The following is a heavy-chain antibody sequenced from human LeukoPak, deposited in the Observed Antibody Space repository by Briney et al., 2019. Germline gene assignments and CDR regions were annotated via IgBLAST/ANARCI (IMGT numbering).Heavy chain of an antibody. Sequence: GGSLRLSCIASGFSFSSYWMTWVRQAPGKGLEWLANIKQDGGEKYYVDSVKGRFTISRDNAENSLSLQMNSLRAEDTALYYCARDVDANYWGQGTLVTVSS. CDR3: ARDVDANY. CDR2: IKQDGGEK. V-gene: IGHV3-7*01. D-gene: IGHD5-12*01. J-gene: IGHJ4*02. CDR1: GFSFSSYW.